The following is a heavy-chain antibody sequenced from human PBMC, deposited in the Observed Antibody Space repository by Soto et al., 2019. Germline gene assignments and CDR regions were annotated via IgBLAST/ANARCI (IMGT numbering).Heavy chain of an antibody. V-gene: IGHV3-23*01. CDR1: GFTFSSYA. CDR3: AKDSGRITMKVVVIRGDAYDI. D-gene: IGHD3-22*01. CDR2: ISGSGGST. J-gene: IGHJ3*02. Sequence: PGGSLRLSCAASGFTFSSYAMSWVRQAPGKGLEWVSAISGSGGSTYYADSVKGRFTISRDNSKNTLYLQMNSLRAEDTAVYYCAKDSGRITMKVVVIRGDAYDIWGQGTMVTVSS.